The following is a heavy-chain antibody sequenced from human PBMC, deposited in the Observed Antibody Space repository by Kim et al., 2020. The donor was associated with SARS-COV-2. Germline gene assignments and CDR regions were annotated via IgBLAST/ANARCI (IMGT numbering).Heavy chain of an antibody. Sequence: GGSLRLSCAASGFTFSSYAMHWVRQAPGKGLEWVAVISYDGSNKYYADSVKGRFTISRDNSKNTLYLQMNSLRAEDTAVYYCAREPYSSSWDFYYYYYGMDVWGQGNTVTGSS. D-gene: IGHD6-13*01. CDR3: AREPYSSSWDFYYYYYGMDV. CDR1: GFTFSSYA. CDR2: ISYDGSNK. J-gene: IGHJ6*02. V-gene: IGHV3-30*04.